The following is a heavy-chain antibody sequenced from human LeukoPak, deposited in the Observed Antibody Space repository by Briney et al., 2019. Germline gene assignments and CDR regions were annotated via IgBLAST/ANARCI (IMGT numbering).Heavy chain of an antibody. D-gene: IGHD6-13*01. CDR3: ARVEPSSSWYETYWDY. V-gene: IGHV3-11*04. CDR1: GFTFSDYD. Sequence: GGSLRLSCVTSGFTFSDYDMNWIRQAPGRGLEWVSYSGSNNSSMYYADSVKGRFTISRDNAKNSLYLQMNSLRPEDTAVYYCARVEPSSSWYETYWDYWGQGTLVTVSS. CDR2: SGSNNSSM. J-gene: IGHJ4*02.